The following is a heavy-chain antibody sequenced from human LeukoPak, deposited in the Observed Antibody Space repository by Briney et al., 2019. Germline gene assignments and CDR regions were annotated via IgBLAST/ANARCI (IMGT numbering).Heavy chain of an antibody. D-gene: IGHD2-2*02. J-gene: IGHJ6*03. CDR3: ARVAAEIGVEPAAIGFGWLRRDYYYMDV. CDR1: GFTFTSYY. V-gene: IGHV1-46*01. CDR2: INPSGSYT. Sequence: ASVKVSCKASGFTFTSYYMHWVRQAPGQGLEWMGIINPSGSYTSYAQKFQGRVTMTRDMSTSTVYMELSSLRSEDTAVYYCARVAAEIGVEPAAIGFGWLRRDYYYMDVWGKGTTVTVSS.